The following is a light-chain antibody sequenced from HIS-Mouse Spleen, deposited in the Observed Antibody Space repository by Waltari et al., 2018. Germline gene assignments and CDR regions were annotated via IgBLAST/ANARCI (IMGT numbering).Light chain of an antibody. CDR1: SSNIGNNY. Sequence: QSVLTQPPSVSAAPGQKVTIPCPGCSSNIGNNYVSWYQQLPGTATKLLIYDNNKRPSGIPDRCSGSKSGTSATLGITGLQTGDEADYYCGTWDSSLSAWVFGGGTKLTVL. J-gene: IGLJ3*02. V-gene: IGLV1-51*01. CDR2: DNN. CDR3: GTWDSSLSAWV.